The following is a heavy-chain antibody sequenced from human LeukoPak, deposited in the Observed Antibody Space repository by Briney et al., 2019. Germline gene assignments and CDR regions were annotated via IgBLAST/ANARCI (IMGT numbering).Heavy chain of an antibody. D-gene: IGHD3-9*01. J-gene: IGHJ4*02. CDR3: ATSPYYDILTGYPPLDY. CDR2: FDPEDGET. V-gene: IGHV1-24*01. Sequence: ASVKVSCKVSGYTLTELSMHWVRQAPGKGPEWMGGFDPEDGETIYAQKFQGRVTMTEDTSTDTAYMELSSLRSEDTAVYYCATSPYYDILTGYPPLDYWGQGTLVTVSS. CDR1: GYTLTELS.